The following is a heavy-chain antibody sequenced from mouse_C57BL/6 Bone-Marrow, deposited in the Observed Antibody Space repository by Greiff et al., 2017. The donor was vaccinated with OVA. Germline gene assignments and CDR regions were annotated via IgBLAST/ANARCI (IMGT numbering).Heavy chain of an antibody. V-gene: IGHV3-6*01. CDR2: ISYDGSN. Sequence: EESGPGLVKPSQSLSLTCSVTGYSITSGYYWNWIRQFPGNKLEWMGYISYDGSNNYNPSLKNRISITRDTSKNQFFLKLNSVTTEDTATYYCARECSGYYFDYWGQGTTLTVSS. CDR1: GYSITSGYY. D-gene: IGHD3-2*02. J-gene: IGHJ2*01. CDR3: ARECSGYYFDY.